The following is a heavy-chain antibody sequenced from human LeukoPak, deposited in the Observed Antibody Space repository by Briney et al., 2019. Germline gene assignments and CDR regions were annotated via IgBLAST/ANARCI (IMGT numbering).Heavy chain of an antibody. Sequence: GGSLRLSCAASGFTFSSYGVSWVRQAPGKRLEWVSGISGSGHRTYYADSVKGRFTISRDNSKSTLYLQMNSLRAEDTAVYYCAKDWGEYFDYVWGSFTSFDSWGQGTLVTVSS. J-gene: IGHJ4*02. CDR1: GFTFSSYG. CDR3: AKDWGEYFDYVWGSFTSFDS. CDR2: ISGSGHRT. D-gene: IGHD3-16*01. V-gene: IGHV3-23*01.